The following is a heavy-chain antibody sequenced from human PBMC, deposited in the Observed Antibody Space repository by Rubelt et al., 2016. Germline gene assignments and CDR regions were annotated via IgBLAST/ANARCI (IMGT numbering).Heavy chain of an antibody. J-gene: IGHJ4*02. CDR2: INPNSGGT. Sequence: APGQGLEWMGWINPNSGGTNYAQKFQGRVTMTTDTSTSTAYMELRSLRSDDTAVYYCARDYCSGGSCYSVFDYWGQGTLVTVSS. D-gene: IGHD2-15*01. V-gene: IGHV1-2*02. CDR3: ARDYCSGGSCYSVFDY.